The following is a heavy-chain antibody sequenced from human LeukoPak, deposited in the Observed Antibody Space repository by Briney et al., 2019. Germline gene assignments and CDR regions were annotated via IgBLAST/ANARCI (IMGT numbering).Heavy chain of an antibody. J-gene: IGHJ4*02. CDR1: GFTFSSYS. Sequence: PGGSLRLSXAASGFTFSSYSMNWVRQAPGKGLEWVSSISSSSSYIYYADSVKGRFTISRDNAKNSRYLQMNSLRAEDTAVYYCSTSIAAAGTNYWGQGTLVTVSS. D-gene: IGHD6-13*01. CDR2: ISSSSSYI. CDR3: STSIAAAGTNY. V-gene: IGHV3-21*01.